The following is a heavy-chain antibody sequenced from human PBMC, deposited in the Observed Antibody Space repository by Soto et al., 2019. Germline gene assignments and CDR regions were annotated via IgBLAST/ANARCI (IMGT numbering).Heavy chain of an antibody. CDR3: ARGGYSGYAYSY. V-gene: IGHV1-3*05. CDR2: ISAGNGDR. Sequence: QVQLVQTGAEEKKPGASVKISCKASGYRFADYALHWVRQAPGQGLEWMGWISAGNGDRKHSQKFQDRVTVTRDTSATTAYLEVISLTSEDTAIYYCARGGYSGYAYSYWGHGTLLTVSS. CDR1: GYRFADYA. J-gene: IGHJ4*01. D-gene: IGHD5-12*01.